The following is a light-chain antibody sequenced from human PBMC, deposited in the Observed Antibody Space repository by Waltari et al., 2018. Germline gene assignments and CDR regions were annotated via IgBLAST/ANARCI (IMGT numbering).Light chain of an antibody. J-gene: IGKJ1*01. Sequence: EIVMTQSPAILSVPPGEAATLSCTASEFISRNLAWYQHIPGQPPRLLIYGASNRAAGIPPMFSGSWSGTEFTLTISSLKSEDFALYYCQQYQNWPRTFGQGTKVDVK. CDR2: GAS. CDR3: QQYQNWPRT. V-gene: IGKV3-15*01. CDR1: EFISRN.